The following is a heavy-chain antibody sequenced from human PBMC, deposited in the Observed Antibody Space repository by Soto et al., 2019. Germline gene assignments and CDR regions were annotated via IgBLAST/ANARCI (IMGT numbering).Heavy chain of an antibody. D-gene: IGHD3-22*01. V-gene: IGHV3-23*01. CDR3: AKGALSYYDSSGYLYYFDY. CDR2: ISGSGGST. J-gene: IGHJ4*02. Sequence: EVQLLESGGGLVQPGGSLRLSCAASGFTFSSYAMSWVRQAPGKGLEWVSAISGSGGSTYYADYVKGRFTISRDNSKNTLYLQMNSLRAEDTAVYYCAKGALSYYDSSGYLYYFDYWGQGTLVTVSS. CDR1: GFTFSSYA.